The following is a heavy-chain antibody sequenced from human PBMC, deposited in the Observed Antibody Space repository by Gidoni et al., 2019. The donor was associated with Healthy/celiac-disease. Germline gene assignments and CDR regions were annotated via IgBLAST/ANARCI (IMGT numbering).Heavy chain of an antibody. CDR2: ISYDGSNK. Sequence: QVQLVESGGGVVQPGRSLRLSCAASGFTFSSYAMHWVRQAPGKGLEWVAVISYDGSNKYYADSVKGRFTISRDNSKNTLYLQMNSLRAEDTAVYYCARDAEEGYAFDIWGQGTMVTVSS. CDR1: GFTFSSYA. CDR3: ARDAEEGYAFDI. J-gene: IGHJ3*02. V-gene: IGHV3-30*04.